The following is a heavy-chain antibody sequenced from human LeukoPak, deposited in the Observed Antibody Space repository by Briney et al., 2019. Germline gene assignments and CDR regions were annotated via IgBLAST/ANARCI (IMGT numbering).Heavy chain of an antibody. CDR1: GFTFSNYW. Sequence: PGGSLRLSCAASGFTFSNYWMHWVRQAPGKGLEWVAVISYDGSNKYYADSVKGRFTISRDNSKNTLYLQMNSLRAEDTAVYYCARCLTQLLRNDAFDIWGQGTMVTVSS. CDR3: ARCLTQLLRNDAFDI. V-gene: IGHV3-30-3*01. J-gene: IGHJ3*02. CDR2: ISYDGSNK. D-gene: IGHD2-2*01.